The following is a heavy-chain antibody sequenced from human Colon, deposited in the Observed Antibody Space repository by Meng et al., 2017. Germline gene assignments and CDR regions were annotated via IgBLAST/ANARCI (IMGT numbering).Heavy chain of an antibody. CDR1: GFTFSSFD. Sequence: GESLKISCATSGFTFSSFDMSWVRQAPGKGLEWVSYISSGGRTTYYADSVNGRFTISRDNAKKSLYLQMNSLRAEDTAVYYSARDYFGSRGSALMSLYFDNWGQGTLVTVSS. V-gene: IGHV3-48*03. CDR3: ARDYFGSRGSALMSLYFDN. CDR2: ISSGGRTT. D-gene: IGHD3-10*01. J-gene: IGHJ4*02.